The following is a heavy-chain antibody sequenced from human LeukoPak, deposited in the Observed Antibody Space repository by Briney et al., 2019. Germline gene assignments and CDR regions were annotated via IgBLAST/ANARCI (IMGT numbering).Heavy chain of an antibody. V-gene: IGHV4-59*08. CDR1: GGSTSSYY. D-gene: IGHD1-20*01. Sequence: SETLSLTCTVSGGSTSSYYWSWIRQPPGKGLEWIGYIYYSGSTNYNPSLKSRVTISVDTSKNQFSLKLSSVTAADTAVYYCARVARYNWNYFDYWGQGTLVTVSS. CDR2: IYYSGST. J-gene: IGHJ4*02. CDR3: ARVARYNWNYFDY.